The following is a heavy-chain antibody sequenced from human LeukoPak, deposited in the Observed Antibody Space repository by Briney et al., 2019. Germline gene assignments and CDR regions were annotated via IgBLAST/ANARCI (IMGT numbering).Heavy chain of an antibody. V-gene: IGHV3-33*01. CDR1: GFTFSSYG. D-gene: IGHD1-1*01. Sequence: GSLRLSCAASGFTFSSYGMHWVRQAPGKGLEWVAIIWYDGSNKYYVDSVKGRFTISRDNSKNTLYLQMNSLRAEDTAVYYCARDRGTNGINDRGYFDYWGQGTLVTVSS. J-gene: IGHJ4*02. CDR3: ARDRGTNGINDRGYFDY. CDR2: IWYDGSNK.